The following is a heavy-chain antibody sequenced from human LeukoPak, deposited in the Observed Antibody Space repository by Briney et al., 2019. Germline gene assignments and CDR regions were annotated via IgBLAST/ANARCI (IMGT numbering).Heavy chain of an antibody. J-gene: IGHJ6*03. CDR3: AREALGYCSSTSCSFHYYYYMDV. V-gene: IGHV4-34*01. D-gene: IGHD2-2*01. CDR1: GGSFSGYY. Sequence: SETLSLACAVYGGSFSGYYWSWIRQPPGKGLEWIGEINHSGSTNYNPSLKSRVTISVDASKNQFSLKLSSVTAADTAVYYCAREALGYCSSTSCSFHYYYYMDVRGKGTTVTVSS. CDR2: INHSGST.